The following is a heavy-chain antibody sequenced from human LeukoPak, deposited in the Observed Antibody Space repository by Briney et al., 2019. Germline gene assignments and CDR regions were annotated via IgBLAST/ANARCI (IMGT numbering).Heavy chain of an antibody. CDR1: GGSISPYY. J-gene: IGHJ2*01. V-gene: IGHV4-59*01. Sequence: SETLSLTCTVSGGSISPYYWSWIRQPPGKGLEWIGYFFYIGGTNYNPSLRIRVIISTDTSKNQVSLSLTSVTAADTAVYYCARDRDEGFDLWGRGTLVTVSS. CDR2: FFYIGGT. CDR3: ARDRDEGFDL.